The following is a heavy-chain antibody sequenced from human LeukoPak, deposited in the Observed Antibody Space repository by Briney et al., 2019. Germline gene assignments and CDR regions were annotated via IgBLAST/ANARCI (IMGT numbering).Heavy chain of an antibody. J-gene: IGHJ4*02. V-gene: IGHV4-39*01. CDR3: ATGYYSSSAVAANFDY. CDR2: IYYSEST. Sequence: SETLSLTCTVSGGSISSSRYYWGWIRQPPGKGLEWIGSIYYSESTYYNPSLKSRVTISVDTSKNQFSLKLNSVTATDTAVYYCATGYYSSSAVAANFDYWGQGILVTVSS. CDR1: GGSISSSRYY. D-gene: IGHD6-6*01.